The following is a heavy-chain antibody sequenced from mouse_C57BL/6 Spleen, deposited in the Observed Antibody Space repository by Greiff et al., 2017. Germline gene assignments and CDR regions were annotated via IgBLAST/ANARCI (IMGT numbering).Heavy chain of an antibody. J-gene: IGHJ1*03. CDR2: IYPGSGST. CDR3: ARWDGNDVGYFDV. Sequence: QVQLKQPGAELVKPGASVKMSCKASGYTFTSYWITWVKQRPGQGLEWIGDIYPGSGSTNYNEKFKSKATLTVDTSSSTAYMQLSSLTSEDSAVYDCARWDGNDVGYFDVWGTGTTVTVSS. D-gene: IGHD2-2*01. V-gene: IGHV1-55*01. CDR1: GYTFTSYW.